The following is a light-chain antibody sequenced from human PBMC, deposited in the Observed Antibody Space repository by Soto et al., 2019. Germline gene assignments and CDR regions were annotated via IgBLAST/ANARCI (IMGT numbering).Light chain of an antibody. J-gene: IGLJ1*01. CDR1: SSDVGGYNY. CDR3: CSYAGSYTHYV. V-gene: IGLV2-11*01. CDR2: DVS. Sequence: QSVLTQPRSVSGSPGQSVTISCTGTSSDVGGYNYVSWYQQHPGKAPKLMIYDVSKRPSGVPDRFSCSKSGNTASLTISGLQAEDEADYYCCSYAGSYTHYVFGTGTKLTVL.